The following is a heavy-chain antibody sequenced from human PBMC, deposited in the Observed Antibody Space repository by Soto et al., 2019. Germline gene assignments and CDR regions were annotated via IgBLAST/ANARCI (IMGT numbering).Heavy chain of an antibody. CDR1: GFSFSAYN. CDR2: IKVGSSRI. Sequence: GGSLRLSCIGSGFSFSAYNMNWVRQAPGKGLEWVSSIKVGSSRIYQPDSMKGRFTISRDDARNSVYLQINSLRAEDTALYFCVRSPKIGVRGAFWGRGTQGTVS. J-gene: IGHJ1*01. D-gene: IGHD3-16*01. CDR3: VRSPKIGVRGAF. V-gene: IGHV3-21*01.